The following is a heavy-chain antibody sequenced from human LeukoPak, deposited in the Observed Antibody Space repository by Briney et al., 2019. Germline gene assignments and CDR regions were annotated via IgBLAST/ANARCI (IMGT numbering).Heavy chain of an antibody. J-gene: IGHJ3*02. D-gene: IGHD3-22*01. CDR2: LNPNSGGT. CDR1: GYTFPLYY. V-gene: IGHV1-2*02. Sequence: ASVKLSCRSSGYTFPLYYMQCVRHASGKGLVCVGGLNPNSGGTNYAQKVQGRVTMTRDTSISTAYMELSSLRSEDKAVYYCARDRGEVVIKGYDFDIWGQGTMVTVSS. CDR3: ARDRGEVVIKGYDFDI.